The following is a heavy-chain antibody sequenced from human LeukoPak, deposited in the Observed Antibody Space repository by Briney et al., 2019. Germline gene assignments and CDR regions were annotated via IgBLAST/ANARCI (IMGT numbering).Heavy chain of an antibody. Sequence: AETLSLTCGVYGGSLSGFYWNWIRQPPGKGLEWLGEINHSGSTYYNPSLKSRLTMSLDTSKNQFSLNLSSVTAADTAVYYCTRAVITFGAAVAKGFDYWGQGTLVTVSS. CDR2: INHSGST. D-gene: IGHD3-16*01. V-gene: IGHV4-34*01. CDR3: TRAVITFGAAVAKGFDY. J-gene: IGHJ4*02. CDR1: GGSLSGFY.